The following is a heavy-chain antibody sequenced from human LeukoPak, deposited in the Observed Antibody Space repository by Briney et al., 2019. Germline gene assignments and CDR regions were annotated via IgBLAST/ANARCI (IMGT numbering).Heavy chain of an antibody. D-gene: IGHD6-13*01. CDR2: ISWNRGSI. V-gene: IGHV3-9*01. CDR3: AKDFTSSSLHSGVDY. J-gene: IGHJ4*02. Sequence: GGSLRLSCAASGFTFDDYAMHWVRQAPGKGLEWVSGISWNRGSIGYADSVKGRFTISRDNAKNSLYLQMNSLRAEDTALYYCAKDFTSSSLHSGVDYWGQGTLVTVSS. CDR1: GFTFDDYA.